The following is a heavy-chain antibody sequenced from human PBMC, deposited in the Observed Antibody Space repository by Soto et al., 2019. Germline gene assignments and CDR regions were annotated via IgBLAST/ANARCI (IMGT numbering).Heavy chain of an antibody. CDR2: IYSGGGT. J-gene: IGHJ4*02. D-gene: IGHD2-21*02. CDR1: GFTVSSNY. V-gene: IGHV3-66*01. Sequence: EVQLVASGGGLVQPGGSLRLSCAASGFTVSSNYMSWVRQAPGKGLEWVSVIYSGGGTFYADSVKGRFTISRDNSKNTLYLQMNSLRAEDTAVYYCARDRAGLHIDYWGQGTLVTVSS. CDR3: ARDRAGLHIDY.